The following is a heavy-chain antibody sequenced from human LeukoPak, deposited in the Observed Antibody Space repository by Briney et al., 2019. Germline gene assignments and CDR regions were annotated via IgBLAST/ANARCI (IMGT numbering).Heavy chain of an antibody. CDR1: GGSISSGGYS. CDR2: IYHSGST. CDR3: ARELDAFDI. Sequence: PSETLSLTCAVSGGSISSGGYSWSWIRQPPGKGLEWIGYIYHSGSTYYNPSLKSRVTISVDRSKNQFSLKLSSVTAADTAVYYCARELDAFDIWGQGTMVTVSS. V-gene: IGHV4-30-2*01. J-gene: IGHJ3*02.